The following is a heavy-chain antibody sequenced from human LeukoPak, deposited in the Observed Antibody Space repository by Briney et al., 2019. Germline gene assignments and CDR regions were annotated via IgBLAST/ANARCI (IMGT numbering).Heavy chain of an antibody. V-gene: IGHV3-30*04. CDR3: ARDSNSVSSFGESYYYYGMDV. CDR1: GFTFSSYA. D-gene: IGHD3-10*01. J-gene: IGHJ6*02. Sequence: GGSLRLSCAASGFTFSSYAVNWVRQAPGKGLEWVAVITYDGGNKYYADSVKGRFTISRDNSKNTLYLQMNSLRAEDTAVYYCARDSNSVSSFGESYYYYGMDVWGQGTTVTVSS. CDR2: ITYDGGNK.